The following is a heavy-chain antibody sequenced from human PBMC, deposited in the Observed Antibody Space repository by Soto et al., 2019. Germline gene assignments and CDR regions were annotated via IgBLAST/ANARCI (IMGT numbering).Heavy chain of an antibody. CDR2: ISSDNTI. Sequence: GGSLRLSCAASGFTFSSYDMNWVRQAPGKGLEWVSYISSDNTIYYADSVKGRFTISRDNARNSLFLQMNSLSDEDTAVYYCARGWITCCYDYWGQGTLVTVSS. J-gene: IGHJ4*02. CDR3: ARGWITCCYDY. V-gene: IGHV3-48*02. CDR1: GFTFSSYD. D-gene: IGHD2-2*01.